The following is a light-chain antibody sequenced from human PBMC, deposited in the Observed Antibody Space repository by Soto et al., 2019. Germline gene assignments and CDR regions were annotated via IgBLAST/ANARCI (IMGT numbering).Light chain of an antibody. CDR2: DAS. Sequence: EIVLTQSPGTLSLSPGERASLSCRASQRVGSDYVAWFQQKPAQAPRLLISDASRTATGVPDRFSASGSGTDFTLTISRLEPEDVAVYYCHQYCSSPHTFGQGTRLEIK. CDR3: HQYCSSPHT. CDR1: QRVGSDY. J-gene: IGKJ5*01. V-gene: IGKV3-20*01.